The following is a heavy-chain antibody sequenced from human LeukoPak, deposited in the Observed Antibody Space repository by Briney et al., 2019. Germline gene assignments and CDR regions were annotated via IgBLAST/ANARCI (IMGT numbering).Heavy chain of an antibody. CDR2: IYYSGST. CDR1: GNSISSGDYY. Sequence: PSETLSLTCTVSGNSISSGDYYWSWIRQPAGKGLEWIGSIYYSGSTNYNPSLKSRVTISVDTSKNQFSLKLSSVTAADTAVYYCASGYSSPYYYYYYMDVWGKGTTVTVSS. J-gene: IGHJ6*03. D-gene: IGHD3-22*01. V-gene: IGHV4-61*10. CDR3: ASGYSSPYYYYYYMDV.